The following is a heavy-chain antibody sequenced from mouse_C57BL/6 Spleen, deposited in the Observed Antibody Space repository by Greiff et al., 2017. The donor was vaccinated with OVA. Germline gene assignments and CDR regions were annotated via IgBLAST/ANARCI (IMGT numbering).Heavy chain of an antibody. J-gene: IGHJ1*03. CDR3: AGEGDYGSSPWYFDV. D-gene: IGHD1-1*01. V-gene: IGHV1-50*01. Sequence: QVQLQQPGAELVKPGASVKLSCKASGYTFTSYWMQWVKQRPGQGLEWIGEIDPSDSYTNYTPKFKGKATLPVDTSSSTASMQISNLTSEDSAVYYCAGEGDYGSSPWYFDVWGTGTTVTVSS. CDR2: IDPSDSYT. CDR1: GYTFTSYW.